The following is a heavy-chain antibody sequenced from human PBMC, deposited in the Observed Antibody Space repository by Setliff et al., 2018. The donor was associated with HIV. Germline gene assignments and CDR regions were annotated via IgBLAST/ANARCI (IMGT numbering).Heavy chain of an antibody. J-gene: IGHJ4*02. Sequence: GGSLRLSCEASGFIFSNHDFHWVRQAAAKGLEWVSSISSSSYYIYYADSVKGRFTLSRDNFRNTLYLQMNSLRPEDTAVYYCARVQQQLLQEDDYFDYWGQGTLVTVPQ. CDR1: GFIFSNHD. CDR2: ISSSSYYI. V-gene: IGHV3-21*01. D-gene: IGHD6-13*01. CDR3: ARVQQQLLQEDDYFDY.